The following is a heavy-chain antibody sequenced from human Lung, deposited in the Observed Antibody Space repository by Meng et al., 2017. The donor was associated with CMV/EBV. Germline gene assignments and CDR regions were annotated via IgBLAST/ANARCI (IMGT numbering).Heavy chain of an antibody. D-gene: IGHD3-3*02. CDR1: GFPFSQYW. V-gene: IGHV3-7*01. CDR2: IKADGTET. CDR3: GRNHFKDY. J-gene: IGHJ4*02. Sequence: GESXKISCVASGFPFSQYWMDWARQSPGRGLEWVANIKADGTETYYGASVKGRFTISRDNAHNSVFLQMTDLRVEDTAVYFCGRNHFKDYWGQGTLVTVSS.